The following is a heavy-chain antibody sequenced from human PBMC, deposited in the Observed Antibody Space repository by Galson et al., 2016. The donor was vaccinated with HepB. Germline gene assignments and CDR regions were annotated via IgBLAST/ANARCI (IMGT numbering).Heavy chain of an antibody. Sequence: SLRLSCAASGFTFNTYEMNWVRQASGKGLEWIAYINPSGGTIYYADSVKGRFTISRDNSKNTLYLQMNSLRAEDTAVYYCAKDALITMVRGVIMSYFDYWGQGTLVTVSS. J-gene: IGHJ4*02. D-gene: IGHD3-10*01. V-gene: IGHV3-48*03. CDR1: GFTFNTYE. CDR3: AKDALITMVRGVIMSYFDY. CDR2: INPSGGTI.